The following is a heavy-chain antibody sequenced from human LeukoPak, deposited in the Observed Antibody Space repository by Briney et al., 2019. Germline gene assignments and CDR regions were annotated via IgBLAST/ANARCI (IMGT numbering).Heavy chain of an antibody. CDR1: GFNFNNYW. D-gene: IGHD3-22*01. V-gene: IGHV3-7*01. CDR2: IKDDGGEE. Sequence: GGSLRLSCAASGFNFNNYWMSWLRQAPGKGLEWVANIKDDGGEEYYVDSVKGRFTIVRDNAYNSLYLQMNSLRAEDTAVYYCARDVFYDTSGYYYGYFDYWGQGTLVTVSS. J-gene: IGHJ4*02. CDR3: ARDVFYDTSGYYYGYFDY.